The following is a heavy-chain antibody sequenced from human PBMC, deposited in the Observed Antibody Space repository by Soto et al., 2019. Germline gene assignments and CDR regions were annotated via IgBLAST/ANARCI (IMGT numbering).Heavy chain of an antibody. CDR2: ISGYNGNT. J-gene: IGHJ6*02. CDR3: AREREYYYDSSGNYYYHYGMDV. CDR1: GYTFTNYG. V-gene: IGHV1-18*04. Sequence: QVQLVESGAEVKKPGASVKVSCKASGYTFTNYGISWVRQAPGQGLEGMGWISGYNGNTKYAQKFQGSVTMTTDTPTNTAYIELRRLRSDDTAVYYCAREREYYYDSSGNYYYHYGMDVWGQGTTVTVS. D-gene: IGHD3-22*01.